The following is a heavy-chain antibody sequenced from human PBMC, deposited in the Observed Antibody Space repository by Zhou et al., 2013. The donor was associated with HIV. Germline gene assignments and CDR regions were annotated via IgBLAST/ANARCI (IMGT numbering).Heavy chain of an antibody. Sequence: QVQLVQSGAEVTRPGSSVNISCKASGGTFTSYGISWVRQAPGQGLEWMGRIIPILGQTNYAQKFQGRVAITADRSTSTVYMELTSLTSEDAAVYYCTREPSGDFWYFDVWGRGTKVIVSS. V-gene: IGHV1-69*04. CDR3: TREPSGDFWYFDV. CDR2: IIPILGQT. D-gene: IGHD7-27*01. CDR1: GGTFTSYG. J-gene: IGHJ2*01.